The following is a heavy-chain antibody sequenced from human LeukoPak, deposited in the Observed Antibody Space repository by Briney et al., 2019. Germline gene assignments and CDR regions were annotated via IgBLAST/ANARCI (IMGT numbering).Heavy chain of an antibody. CDR3: ARQLRGEAVAGHLQPFDY. D-gene: IGHD6-19*01. J-gene: IGHJ4*02. CDR2: IYYSGST. CDR1: GGSISSYY. V-gene: IGHV4-59*08. Sequence: PSDTLSLTCTVSGGSISSYYWNWVRQPPGKALEWIGYIYYSGSTNYSPSLKSRVTISVDTSKNQFSLKLSSVTAADTAVYFCARQLRGEAVAGHLQPFDYWGQGTLVTVSS.